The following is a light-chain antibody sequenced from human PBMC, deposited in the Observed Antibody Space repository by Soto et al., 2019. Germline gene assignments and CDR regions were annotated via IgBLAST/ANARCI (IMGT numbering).Light chain of an antibody. Sequence: QSALTQPRSVSGSPGQSVTISCTGTSSDVGGYNYVSWYQQHPGKAPKLMIYDVSNRPSGVPDRFSGSKSGNTASLTISGLPAEDEADYYYCSYAGTYTWVFGGGTKLTVL. CDR2: DVS. J-gene: IGLJ3*02. V-gene: IGLV2-11*01. CDR1: SSDVGGYNY. CDR3: CSYAGTYTWV.